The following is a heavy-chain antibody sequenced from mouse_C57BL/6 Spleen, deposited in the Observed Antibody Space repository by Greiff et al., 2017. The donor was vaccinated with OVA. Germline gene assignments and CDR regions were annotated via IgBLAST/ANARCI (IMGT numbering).Heavy chain of an antibody. CDR2: IDPETGGT. J-gene: IGHJ3*01. V-gene: IGHV1-15*01. CDR1: GYTFTDYE. Sequence: QVQLQQSGAELVRPGASVTLSCKASGYTFTDYEMHWVKQTPVHGLEWIGAIDPETGGTAYNQKFKGKAILTADKSSSTAYMELRSLTSEDSAVYYCTREDGNYEKCAYWGQGTLVTVSA. CDR3: TREDGNYEKCAY. D-gene: IGHD2-1*01.